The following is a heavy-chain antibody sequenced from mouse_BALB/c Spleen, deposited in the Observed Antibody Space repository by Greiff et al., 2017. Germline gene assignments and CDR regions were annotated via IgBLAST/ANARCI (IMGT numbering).Heavy chain of an antibody. CDR1: GFSLTSYD. CDR2: IWTGGGT. CDR3: VRRHYRLSYAMDY. D-gene: IGHD2-14*01. J-gene: IGHJ4*01. V-gene: IGHV2-9-2*01. Sequence: VQLVESGPGLVAPSQSLSITCTVSGFSLTSYDISWIRQPPGKGLEWLGVIWTGGGTNYNSAFMSRLSISKDNSKSQVFLKMNSLQTDDTAIYYCVRRHYRLSYAMDYWGQGTSVTVSS.